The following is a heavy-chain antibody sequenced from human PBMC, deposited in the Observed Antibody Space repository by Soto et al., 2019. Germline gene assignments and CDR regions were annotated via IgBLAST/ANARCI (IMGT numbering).Heavy chain of an antibody. CDR1: GYSFTSYW. D-gene: IGHD2-15*01. Sequence: PGESLKISCKGSGYSFTSYWISWVRQMPGKGLEWMGRIDPSDSYTNYSPSFQGHVTISADKSISTAYLQWSSLKASDTAMYYCATPMHLGYCSGGSCYSDYYYYGMDVWGQGTTVTVSS. CDR3: ATPMHLGYCSGGSCYSDYYYYGMDV. J-gene: IGHJ6*02. CDR2: IDPSDSYT. V-gene: IGHV5-10-1*01.